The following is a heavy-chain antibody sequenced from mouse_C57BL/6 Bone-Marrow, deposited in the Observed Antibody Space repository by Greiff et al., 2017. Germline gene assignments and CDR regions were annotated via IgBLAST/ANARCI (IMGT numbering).Heavy chain of an antibody. CDR1: GFTFSNYW. CDR2: IRLKSDNYAT. D-gene: IGHD3-2*02. CDR3: TDLDSSGYGY. J-gene: IGHJ2*01. Sequence: EVQLVASGGGLVQPGGSMKLSCVASGFTFSNYWMNWVRQSPEKGLEWVAQIRLKSDNYATHYAESVKGRFTISRDDSKSSVYLQMNNLRAEDTGIYYCTDLDSSGYGYWGQGTTLTVSS. V-gene: IGHV6-3*01.